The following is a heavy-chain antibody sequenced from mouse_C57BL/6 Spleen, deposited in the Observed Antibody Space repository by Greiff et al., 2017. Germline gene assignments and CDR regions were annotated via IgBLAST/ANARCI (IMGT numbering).Heavy chain of an antibody. Sequence: QVQLQQPGAELVRPGTSVKLSCKASGYTFTSYWMHWVKQRPGQGLEWIGVIDPSDSYTNYTQKFKGKATLTVDTSSSTAYMQLSSLTSEDSAVYYCARSDYYGSGNVDFDYWGQGTTLTVSS. CDR3: ARSDYYGSGNVDFDY. D-gene: IGHD1-1*01. CDR2: IDPSDSYT. V-gene: IGHV1-59*01. J-gene: IGHJ2*01. CDR1: GYTFTSYW.